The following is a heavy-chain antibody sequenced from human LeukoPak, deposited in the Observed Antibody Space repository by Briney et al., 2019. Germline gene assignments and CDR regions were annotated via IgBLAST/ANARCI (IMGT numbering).Heavy chain of an antibody. Sequence: PSETLSLTCTVSGGSISSGSYYWSWIRQPPGKGLEWIGEINHSGSTNYNPSLKSRVTISVDTSKNQFSLKLSSVTAADTAVYYCARHQWLVPVRRVGWYFHLWGRGTLVTVSS. CDR3: ARHQWLVPVRRVGWYFHL. J-gene: IGHJ2*01. CDR2: INHSGST. CDR1: GGSISSGSYY. D-gene: IGHD6-19*01. V-gene: IGHV4-39*01.